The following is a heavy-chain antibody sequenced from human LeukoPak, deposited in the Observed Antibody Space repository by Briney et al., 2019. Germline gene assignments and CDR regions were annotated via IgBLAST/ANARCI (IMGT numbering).Heavy chain of an antibody. CDR2: IWYDGSNK. D-gene: IGHD6-13*01. J-gene: IGHJ4*02. Sequence: PGRSLRLSCAASGFTFSSYGMHWVRQAPGKGLEWVAVIWYDGSNKYYADSVKGRFTIPRDNSRNTLYLQMNSLRAEDTAVYYCAKDDGSSWYGFDYWGQGTLVTVSS. CDR1: GFTFSSYG. V-gene: IGHV3-33*06. CDR3: AKDDGSSWYGFDY.